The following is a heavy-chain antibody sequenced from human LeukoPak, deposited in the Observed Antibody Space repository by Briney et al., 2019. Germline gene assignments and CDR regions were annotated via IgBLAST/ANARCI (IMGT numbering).Heavy chain of an antibody. Sequence: GGSLRLSCAASGFTFSSYAMSWVRQAPGRGLEWVSAISGSSSRTYYADSVKGRFTISRDNSNNTLYLQMNSLRAEDTAIYYCVSRREAILTFDYWGQGTLVTVSS. D-gene: IGHD3-9*01. CDR1: GFTFSSYA. J-gene: IGHJ4*02. CDR3: VSRREAILTFDY. CDR2: ISGSSSRT. V-gene: IGHV3-23*01.